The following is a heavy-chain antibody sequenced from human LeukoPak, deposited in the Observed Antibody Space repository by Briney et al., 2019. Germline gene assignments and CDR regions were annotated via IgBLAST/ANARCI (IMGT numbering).Heavy chain of an antibody. J-gene: IGHJ4*02. CDR3: ARDGYYDFWSGYYPSFDY. V-gene: IGHV1-3*01. D-gene: IGHD3-3*01. CDR2: INAGNGNT. Sequence: ASVTVSCTASGYTFTSYAMHWVRQAPGQRLEWMGWINAGNGNTKYSQKFQGRVTITRDTSASTAYMELSSLRSEDTAVYYCARDGYYDFWSGYYPSFDYWSQGTLVTVSS. CDR1: GYTFTSYA.